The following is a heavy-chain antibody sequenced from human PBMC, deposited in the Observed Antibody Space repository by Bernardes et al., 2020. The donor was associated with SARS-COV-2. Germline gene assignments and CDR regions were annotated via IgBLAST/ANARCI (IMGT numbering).Heavy chain of an antibody. D-gene: IGHD2-21*02. CDR1: GASISSSNYY. CDR3: AGSSCGIDCYIGGLRSWDYGMDV. CDR2: IYSRGSS. V-gene: IGHV4-39*01. J-gene: IGHJ6*02. Sequence: SEPLSLTCTVSGASISSSNYYWGWLLQPPGKGLEWVGSIYSRGSSYYNPSLQSRVSASVDTSKNQFSLRLSFVTAADTAVYFCAGSSCGIDCYIGGLRSWDYGMDVWGQGTTVTVSS.